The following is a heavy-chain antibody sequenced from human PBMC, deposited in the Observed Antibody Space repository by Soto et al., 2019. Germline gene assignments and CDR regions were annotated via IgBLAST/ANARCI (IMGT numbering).Heavy chain of an antibody. J-gene: IGHJ6*02. V-gene: IGHV1-58*01. CDR1: GFTFTSSA. D-gene: IGHD1-1*01. CDR3: ARNVLSYYGMDV. CDR2: IVVGSGNT. Sequence: ASVKVSCKASGFTFTSSAVQWVRQARGQRLEWIGWIVVGSGNTNYAQKFQERVTITRDMSTSTAYMELSSLRSEDTAMYYCARNVLSYYGMDVWGQGTTVTVSS.